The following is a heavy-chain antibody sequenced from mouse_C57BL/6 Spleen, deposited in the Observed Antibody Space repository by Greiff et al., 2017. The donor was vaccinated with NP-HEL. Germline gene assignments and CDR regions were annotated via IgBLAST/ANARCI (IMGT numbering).Heavy chain of an antibody. D-gene: IGHD1-1*01. J-gene: IGHJ1*03. CDR1: GYTFTSYW. Sequence: VQLQQPGAELVKPGASVKLSCKASGYTFTSYWMHWVQQRPGRGLEWIGRIDPNSGGTKYNEKFKSKATLTVDKPSSTAYMQLSSLTSEDSAVYYCARKADYYGSSYWYFDVWGTGTTVTVSS. V-gene: IGHV1-72*01. CDR3: ARKADYYGSSYWYFDV. CDR2: IDPNSGGT.